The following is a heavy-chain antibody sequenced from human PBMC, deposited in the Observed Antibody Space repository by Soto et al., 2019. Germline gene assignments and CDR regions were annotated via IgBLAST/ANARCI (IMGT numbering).Heavy chain of an antibody. CDR1: GFTFSSYA. CDR2: ISGSGGST. V-gene: IGHV3-23*01. CDR3: AKTGYILTGYYAFDY. J-gene: IGHJ4*02. D-gene: IGHD3-9*01. Sequence: GGSLRLSCAASGFTFSSYAMSWVRQAPGKGLEWVSAISGSGGSTYYADSVKGRFTISRDNSKNTLYLQMNSLRAEDTAVYYCAKTGYILTGYYAFDYWGQGTLVTVSS.